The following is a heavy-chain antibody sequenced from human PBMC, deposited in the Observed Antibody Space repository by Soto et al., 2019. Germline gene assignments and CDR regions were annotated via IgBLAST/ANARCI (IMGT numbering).Heavy chain of an antibody. J-gene: IGHJ3*02. V-gene: IGHV1-3*01. CDR1: GYSFTTFTTYA. Sequence: QAQLVQSGAEVKKPGASVKVSCKASGYSFTTFTTYATQWVRQAPGQSLEWMGWINPGNGNTKYSQKFQDRVTITSDTSATTVYTELSSLIFEDTAVYYCARDINAFDIWGQGTVVTVSS. CDR2: INPGNGNT. CDR3: ARDINAFDI.